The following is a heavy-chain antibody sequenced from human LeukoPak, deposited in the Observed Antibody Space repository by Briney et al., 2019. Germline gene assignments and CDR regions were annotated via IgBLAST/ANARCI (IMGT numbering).Heavy chain of an antibody. D-gene: IGHD2-2*01. CDR1: GFTVSSNY. CDR2: IYSGGST. CDR3: AKGGNVVVVNYMDV. V-gene: IGHV3-53*01. Sequence: PGGSLRLSCAASGFTVSSNYMSWVRQAPGKGLEWVSVIYSGGSTYYADSVKGRFTISRDNAKNSLYLQMNSLRAEDTAVYYCAKGGNVVVVNYMDVWGKGTTVTVSS. J-gene: IGHJ6*03.